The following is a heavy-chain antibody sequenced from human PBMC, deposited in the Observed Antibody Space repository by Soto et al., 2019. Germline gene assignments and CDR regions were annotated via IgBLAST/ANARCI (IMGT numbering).Heavy chain of an antibody. J-gene: IGHJ6*02. CDR3: ASGNPATFGGITVYYYYGMDV. D-gene: IGHD3-16*02. CDR2: IIPYNGNT. CDR1: GYTFTSYG. Sequence: GASVKVSCKASGYTFTSYGISWVRQAPGQALEWMGWIIPYNGNTNYAQKFQDRFSITRESSLSTVYMELRSLRSEDTAVYYCASGNPATFGGITVYYYYGMDVWGQGTTVTVSS. V-gene: IGHV1-18*01.